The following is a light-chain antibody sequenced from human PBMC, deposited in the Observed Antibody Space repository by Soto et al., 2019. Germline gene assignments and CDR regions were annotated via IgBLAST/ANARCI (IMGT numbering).Light chain of an antibody. CDR2: DAS. J-gene: IGKJ1*01. Sequence: ENVLTQSPATLSLSPGEGATLSCRASQSINTYLAWYQQKPGQAPRLLIYDASKRATGIPARFSGSGSGTEFTLTISSLQSEDFATYYCQHYNSYSEAFGQGTKVDNK. CDR3: QHYNSYSEA. V-gene: IGKV3-15*01. CDR1: QSINTY.